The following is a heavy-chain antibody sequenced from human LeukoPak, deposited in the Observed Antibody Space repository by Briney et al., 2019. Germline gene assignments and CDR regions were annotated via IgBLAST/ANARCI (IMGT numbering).Heavy chain of an antibody. CDR3: AREVCDSTSCYENWFDP. V-gene: IGHV4-38-2*02. D-gene: IGHD2-2*01. Sequence: PSETLSLTCTVPGYSISSGYYWGWIRQPPGKGLEWIGSIYHSGSTYYNPSLKSRVTISVDTSKNQFSLKLSSVTAADTAVYYCAREVCDSTSCYENWFDPWGQGTLVTVSS. CDR1: GYSISSGYY. CDR2: IYHSGST. J-gene: IGHJ5*02.